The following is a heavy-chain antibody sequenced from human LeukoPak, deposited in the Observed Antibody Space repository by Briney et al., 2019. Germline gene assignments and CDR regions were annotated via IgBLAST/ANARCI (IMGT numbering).Heavy chain of an antibody. CDR2: ISNHNGNT. CDR1: GFTFSAYG. D-gene: IGHD6-25*01. CDR3: TRGIALATAYYFDS. J-gene: IGHJ4*02. V-gene: IGHV1-18*04. Sequence: ASVKVSCKTSGFTFSAYGIAWVRQAPGHGPEWMGWISNHNGNTNYAQKFQDRITVTTETSTGTVSMELRSLKPDDTAIYYCTRGIALATAYYFDSWGRGTQVTVAS.